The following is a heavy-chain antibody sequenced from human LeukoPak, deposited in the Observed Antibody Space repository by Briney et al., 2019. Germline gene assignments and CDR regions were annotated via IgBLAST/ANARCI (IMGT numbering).Heavy chain of an antibody. V-gene: IGHV3-11*01. D-gene: IGHD3-9*01. CDR1: GFTFSDYY. CDR2: ISSSGSTI. J-gene: IGHJ6*02. CDR3: ARAPEYYDILTGYYYYYGMDV. Sequence: GGSLRLSCAASGFTFSDYYMSWIRQAPGKGLEWVSYISSSGSTIYYADSVKGRFTISMDNAKNSLYLQMNSLRAEDTAVYYCARAPEYYDILTGYYYYYGMDVWGQGTTVTVSS.